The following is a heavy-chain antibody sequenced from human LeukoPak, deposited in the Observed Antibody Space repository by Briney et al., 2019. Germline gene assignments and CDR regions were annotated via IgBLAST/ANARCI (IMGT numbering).Heavy chain of an antibody. V-gene: IGHV4-59*08. CDR1: GGSITNYY. Sequence: SETLSLTCTVSGGSITNYYWSWIRQPPGKGLEWIGYIYYSGSTKYKSSLKSRVTISVDTSKNQFSLKLSSVTAADTAVYYCARVDRVAARHFDYWGQGTLVTVSS. CDR2: IYYSGST. J-gene: IGHJ4*02. D-gene: IGHD6-6*01. CDR3: ARVDRVAARHFDY.